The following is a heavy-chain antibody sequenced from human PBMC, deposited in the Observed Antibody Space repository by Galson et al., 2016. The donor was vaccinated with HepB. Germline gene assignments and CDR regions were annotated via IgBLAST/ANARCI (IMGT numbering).Heavy chain of an antibody. CDR1: GFTFSDYY. CDR2: ISSGSSYT. CDR3: ARVFSHSSGYYALYYFDY. V-gene: IGHV3-11*06. Sequence: SLRLSCASSGFTFSDYYMSWIRQAPGKGLEWISYISSGSSYTNYAASVKGRFTISRDNAKNSLYLQMNSLRAEDTAVYYCARVFSHSSGYYALYYFDYWGQGTLVTVSP. D-gene: IGHD3-22*01. J-gene: IGHJ4*02.